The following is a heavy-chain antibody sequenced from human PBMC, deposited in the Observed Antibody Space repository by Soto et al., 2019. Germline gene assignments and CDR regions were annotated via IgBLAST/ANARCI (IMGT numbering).Heavy chain of an antibody. Sequence: SVKVSCKASGGTFSSYAISWVRQAPGQGLEWMGGIIPIFGTANYAQKCQGRVTITADKSTSTAYMELSSLRSEDTAVYYCERGGESNYYFDYWGQGTLVTVSS. CDR3: ERGGESNYYFDY. J-gene: IGHJ4*02. V-gene: IGHV1-69*06. D-gene: IGHD4-4*01. CDR2: IIPIFGTA. CDR1: GGTFSSYA.